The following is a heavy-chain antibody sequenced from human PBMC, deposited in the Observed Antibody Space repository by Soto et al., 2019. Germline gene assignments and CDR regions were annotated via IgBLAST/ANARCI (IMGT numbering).Heavy chain of an antibody. CDR2: FIPRFGTT. CDR3: ARGRGLYNSGRSQRNS. Sequence: QVPLVQSGAEVKKPGSSVRVSCKTSGDSFSKYTVNWVRQAPRQVLEWMGGFIPRFGTTNFAQTIQGRVTITAGQSMNTVYMELSSLRAEQAAVDSCARGRGLYNSGRSQRNSWSQGTRVTGSS. CDR1: GDSFSKYT. V-gene: IGHV1-69*01. J-gene: IGHJ4*02. D-gene: IGHD1-1*01.